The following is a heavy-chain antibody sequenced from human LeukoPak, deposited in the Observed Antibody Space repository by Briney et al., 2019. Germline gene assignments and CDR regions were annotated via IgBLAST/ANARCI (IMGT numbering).Heavy chain of an antibody. J-gene: IGHJ4*02. Sequence: PGGSLRLSCAXSGFTFSSYGMHWVRQAPGKGLEWVTVISYDGSNKEYADSVKGRFTISRDNSKTTLSLQMNSLRPDDTGVYYCAKPGQSGSYMYHFDSWGQGTLVTVSS. CDR1: GFTFSSYG. CDR3: AKPGQSGSYMYHFDS. D-gene: IGHD1-26*01. CDR2: ISYDGSNK. V-gene: IGHV3-30*18.